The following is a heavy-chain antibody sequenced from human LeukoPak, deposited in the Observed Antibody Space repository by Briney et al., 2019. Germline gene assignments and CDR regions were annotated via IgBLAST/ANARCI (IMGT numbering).Heavy chain of an antibody. D-gene: IGHD1-26*01. J-gene: IGHJ4*02. V-gene: IGHV1-18*01. CDR1: GYTFTSYG. CDR2: ISAYNGNT. Sequence: GASVKVSCKASGYTFTSYGISWVQQAPGQGLEWMGWISAYNGNTNYAQKLQGRVTMTTDTSTSTAYMELRSLRSDDTAVYYCAREGKLGATIVRVVFDYWGQGTLVTVSS. CDR3: AREGKLGATIVRVVFDY.